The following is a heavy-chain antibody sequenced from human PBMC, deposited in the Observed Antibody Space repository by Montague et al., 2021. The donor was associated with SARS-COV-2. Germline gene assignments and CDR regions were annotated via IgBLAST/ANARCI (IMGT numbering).Heavy chain of an antibody. D-gene: IGHD3-16*01. V-gene: IGHV4-39*07. Sequence: SETLSLTCTVSGDSVSSTTYYWAWIRQPPGKGLEYIGTIYYSGSSYYNPSLKSRVAMSVDTSKNQFSLKLDSVTAADTAVYYCARVGGGRTFYYWGQGILVTVPS. J-gene: IGHJ4*02. CDR1: GDSVSSTTYY. CDR3: ARVGGGRTFYY. CDR2: IYYSGSS.